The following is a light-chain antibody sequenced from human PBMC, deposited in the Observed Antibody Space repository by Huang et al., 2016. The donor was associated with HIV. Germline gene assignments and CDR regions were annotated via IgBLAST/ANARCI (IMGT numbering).Light chain of an antibody. V-gene: IGKV3D-20*01. J-gene: IGKJ2*01. CDR2: DAS. CDR3: QQYGSSSYT. Sequence: EIVLTQSPATLSLSPGESATLSCRATPSIRNRYLAWFQQKPGLAPSLLIYDASNRATGIPDRCSGGGSGTDFPLTISRLEPEDFAVYYCQQYGSSSYTFGQETKLELK. CDR1: PSIRNRY.